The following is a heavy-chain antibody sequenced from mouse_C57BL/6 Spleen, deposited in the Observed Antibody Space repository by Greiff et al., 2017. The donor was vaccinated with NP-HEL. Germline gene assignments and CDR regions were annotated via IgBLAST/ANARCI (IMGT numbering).Heavy chain of an antibody. Sequence: EVKLEESGGGLVQPGGSLKLSCAASGFTFSDYYMYWVRQTPEKRLEWVAYISNGGGSTYYPDTVKGRFTISRDNAKNTLYLQMSRLKSEDTAMYYCARQADGYYYFDYWGQGTTLTVSS. V-gene: IGHV5-12*01. CDR3: ARQADGYYYFDY. CDR1: GFTFSDYY. D-gene: IGHD2-3*01. CDR2: ISNGGGST. J-gene: IGHJ2*01.